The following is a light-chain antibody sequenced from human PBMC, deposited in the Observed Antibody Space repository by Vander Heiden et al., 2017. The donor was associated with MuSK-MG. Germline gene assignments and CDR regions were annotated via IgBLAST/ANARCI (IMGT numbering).Light chain of an antibody. CDR3: QAWDSSAGRV. CDR1: KLGDKY. Sequence: SYELTQPPSVSVSPGQTATITCSGDKLGDKYVSWHQHQPGQSPVTGIYQDHKRPSGISERFSGSNSGNTATLTISGTQTMDEADDYCQAWDSSAGRVFGGGTNLTVL. J-gene: IGLJ3*02. CDR2: QDH. V-gene: IGLV3-1*01.